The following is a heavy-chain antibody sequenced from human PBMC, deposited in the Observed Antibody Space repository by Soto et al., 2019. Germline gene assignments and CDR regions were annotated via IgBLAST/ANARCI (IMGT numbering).Heavy chain of an antibody. CDR3: AQQAMSAAGPILYYFDY. V-gene: IGHV2-5*02. J-gene: IGHJ4*02. CDR2: IYWDDDK. Sequence: QITLKESGPTLVKPTQTVTLTCTFSGFSLSTSGVGVGWIRQPPGKALEWLALIYWDDDKRYSPSPNSRLTISKNTSKHQGVLTMFNMDPVDTATYYGAQQAMSAAGPILYYFDYWGRGTRVTFSS. CDR1: GFSLSTSGVG. D-gene: IGHD6-13*01.